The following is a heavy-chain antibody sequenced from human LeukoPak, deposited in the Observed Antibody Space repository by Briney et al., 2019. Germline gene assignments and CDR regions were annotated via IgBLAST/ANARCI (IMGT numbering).Heavy chain of an antibody. CDR1: GGTFSSYA. D-gene: IGHD1-1*01. CDR2: IIPIFGTA. CDR3: ARGTTDDGPGY. J-gene: IGHJ4*02. Sequence: GSSVKVSCKASGGTFSSYAISWVRQAPGHGLEWMGGIIPIFGTANYAQKFQGRVTITADESTSTAYMGLSSLRSEDTAMYYCARGTTDDGPGYWGQGTLVTVSS. V-gene: IGHV1-69*01.